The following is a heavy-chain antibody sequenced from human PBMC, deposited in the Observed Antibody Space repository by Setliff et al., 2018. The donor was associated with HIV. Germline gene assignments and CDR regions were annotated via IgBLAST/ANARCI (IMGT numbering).Heavy chain of an antibody. D-gene: IGHD3-22*01. Sequence: TLSLTCTVSGGSISSGGNYWSWIRQHPGKGLEWIGYIYDSGSTYYNPSLKSRVTISVDTSKNQFSLKLNSVTAADTAVYYCARVAYYYDSSPTSRYFDLWGRGTLVTVSS. J-gene: IGHJ2*01. CDR1: GGSISSGGNY. V-gene: IGHV4-31*03. CDR2: IYDSGST. CDR3: ARVAYYYDSSPTSRYFDL.